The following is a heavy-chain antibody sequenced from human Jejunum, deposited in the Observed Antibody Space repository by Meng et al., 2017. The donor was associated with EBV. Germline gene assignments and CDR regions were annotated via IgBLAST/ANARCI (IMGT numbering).Heavy chain of an antibody. J-gene: IGHJ4*02. D-gene: IGHD4-23*01. Sequence: LVSTWGVVVPPVVSRRLCWEASGFIFSTYWMHWGRPTRGKGLEWVPRINNDGSTTKYADSVRGRFTISRDNVKSTLYLKMNSLTGVDTSVYYCASNSGYYWGQGTLVTVSS. CDR1: GFIFSTYW. V-gene: IGHV3-74*03. CDR2: INNDGSTT. CDR3: ASNSGYY.